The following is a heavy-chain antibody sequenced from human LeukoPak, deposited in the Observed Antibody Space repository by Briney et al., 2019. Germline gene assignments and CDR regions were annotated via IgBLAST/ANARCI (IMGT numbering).Heavy chain of an antibody. Sequence: SETLSLTCTVSGGSISSYYWSWIRQPPGKGLEWIGYIYYSGSTNYNPSLKSRVTISVDTSKNQFSLKPSSVTAADTAVYYCARQTLDKTYYYDSSGYFDYWGQGTLVTVSS. CDR2: IYYSGST. CDR1: GGSISSYY. V-gene: IGHV4-59*08. CDR3: ARQTLDKTYYYDSSGYFDY. J-gene: IGHJ4*02. D-gene: IGHD3-22*01.